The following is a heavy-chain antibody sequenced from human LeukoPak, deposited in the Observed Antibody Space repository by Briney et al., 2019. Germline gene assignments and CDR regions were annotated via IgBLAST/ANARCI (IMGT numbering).Heavy chain of an antibody. CDR1: GYSFTSYW. CDR2: IHPGDSDT. J-gene: IGHJ5*02. CDR3: ARHFGYSSSSRWFDP. V-gene: IGHV5-51*01. D-gene: IGHD6-6*01. Sequence: GESLKISCKGSGYSFTSYWIGWVRQMPGKGLEWMGIIHPGDSDTRYSPSFQGQVTISADKSISTAYLQWSSLKASDTAMYYCARHFGYSSSSRWFDPWGQGTLVTVSS.